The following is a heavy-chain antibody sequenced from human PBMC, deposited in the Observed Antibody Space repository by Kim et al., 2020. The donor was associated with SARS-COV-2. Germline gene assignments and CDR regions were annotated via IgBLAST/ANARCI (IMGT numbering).Heavy chain of an antibody. CDR3: ARRSREAAAGFDY. J-gene: IGHJ4*02. V-gene: IGHV2-26*01. Sequence: YRTSLKSRLTIPKDTSKSQVVLTMTNMDPVDTATYYCARRSREAAAGFDYWGQGTLVTVSS. D-gene: IGHD6-13*01.